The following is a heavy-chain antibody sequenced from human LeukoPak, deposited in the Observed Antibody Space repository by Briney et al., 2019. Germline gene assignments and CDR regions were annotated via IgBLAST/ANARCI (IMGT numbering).Heavy chain of an antibody. CDR1: GGSISSGGYY. CDR2: IYYSGST. Sequence: SQTLSLTCTVSGGSISSGGYYWSWIRQHPGKGLEWIGYIYYSGSTYYNPSLKSRVTISVDTSKNQFSLKLSSVTAADTAVYYCARARVAGQYYYYYGMDVWAKGPRSPSP. J-gene: IGHJ6*02. CDR3: ARARVAGQYYYYYGMDV. V-gene: IGHV4-31*03. D-gene: IGHD6-19*01.